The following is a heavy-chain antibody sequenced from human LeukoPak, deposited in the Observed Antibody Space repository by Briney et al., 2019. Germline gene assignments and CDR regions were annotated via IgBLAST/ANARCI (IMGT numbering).Heavy chain of an antibody. CDR1: GFTFSGYY. V-gene: IGHV3-11*06. D-gene: IGHD2-2*01. CDR3: ARVLGYCSSTSCYSWFDP. CDR2: ISSSSSYT. J-gene: IGHJ5*02. Sequence: GGPLRLSCAASGFTFSGYYMSWIRQAPGKGLEWVSYISSSSSYTNYADSVKGRFTISRDNAKNSLYLKMNSLRAEDTAVYYCARVLGYCSSTSCYSWFDPWGQGTLVTVSS.